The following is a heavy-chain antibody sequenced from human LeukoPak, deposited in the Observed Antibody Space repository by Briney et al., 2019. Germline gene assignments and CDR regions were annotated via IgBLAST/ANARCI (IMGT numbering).Heavy chain of an antibody. D-gene: IGHD2/OR15-2a*01. V-gene: IGHV3-23*01. CDR3: AREIEEYS. CDR2: ISFSGDNT. CDR1: GSTVANAA. J-gene: IGHJ5*01. Sequence: GGCLSPSYAPSGSTVANAAMTWARQAPGKGLEWVSIISFSGDNTYYRDSVKGRFTISRDNSKNTLYLQNNSLRAEDTAVFACAREIEEYSWGQGTMVTVSS.